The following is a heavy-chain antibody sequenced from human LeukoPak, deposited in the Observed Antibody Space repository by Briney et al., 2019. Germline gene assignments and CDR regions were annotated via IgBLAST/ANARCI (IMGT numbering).Heavy chain of an antibody. D-gene: IGHD4-17*01. Sequence: SETLSLTCTVSGGSISSNGYYWGWIRQSPGEGLEWIGNIYYSGITYYNASLKSRVTISVDTSKNQFSLKVSSVTAADTAVYYCARGLTYGDYADYWGQGTLVTVSS. CDR1: GGSISSNGYY. J-gene: IGHJ4*02. CDR2: IYYSGIT. V-gene: IGHV4-39*01. CDR3: ARGLTYGDYADY.